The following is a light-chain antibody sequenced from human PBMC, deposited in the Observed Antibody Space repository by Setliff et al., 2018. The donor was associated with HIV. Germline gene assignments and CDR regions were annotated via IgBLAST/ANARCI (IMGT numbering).Light chain of an antibody. CDR3: SSYVGSYTFGYV. J-gene: IGLJ1*01. Sequence: QSALAQPASVSGSPGQSITISCTGTSSDVGGYNYVSWYQQHPGKAPKLIIYDVSNRPSGVSYRFSASKSGNTASLTISGLQAEDEADYYCSSYVGSYTFGYVFGTGTKVTVL. CDR1: SSDVGGYNY. V-gene: IGLV2-14*03. CDR2: DVS.